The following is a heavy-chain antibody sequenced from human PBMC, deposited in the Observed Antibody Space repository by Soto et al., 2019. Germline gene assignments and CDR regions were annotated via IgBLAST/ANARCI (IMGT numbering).Heavy chain of an antibody. CDR2: INHSGST. D-gene: IGHD3-10*01. J-gene: IGHJ6*02. V-gene: IGHV4-34*01. Sequence: QVQLQQWGAGLLKPSETLSLTCAVYGGSFSGYYWSWIRQPPGKGLEWIGEINHSGSTNYNPSLKRRVTISVDTSKNQFSLKRSSVTAADTAVYYCARARMVRGVITYYYYGMDVWGQGTTVTVSS. CDR3: ARARMVRGVITYYYYGMDV. CDR1: GGSFSGYY.